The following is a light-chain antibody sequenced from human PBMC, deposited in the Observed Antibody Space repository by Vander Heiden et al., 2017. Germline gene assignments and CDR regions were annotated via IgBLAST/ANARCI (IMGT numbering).Light chain of an antibody. CDR2: KDS. J-gene: IGLJ2*01. CDR3: YSAADNNVI. Sequence: SHELTQPSSVSVSPGPTARITCPGDVLAKEYARWFQQEAGQAPVVVIYKDSGRPSGIPGRFSGSSSGTTVTLTLSGAQVEDEADYYCYSAADNNVIFGGGTKLTVL. CDR1: VLAKEY. V-gene: IGLV3-27*01.